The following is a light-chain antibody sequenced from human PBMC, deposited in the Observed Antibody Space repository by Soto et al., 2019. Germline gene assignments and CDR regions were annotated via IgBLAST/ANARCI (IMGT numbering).Light chain of an antibody. CDR3: SSYAGSNHVV. CDR1: SSDVGGYNY. J-gene: IGLJ2*01. Sequence: QSALTQPPSASGSPGQSVTISCTGTSSDVGGYNYVSWYQQHPGKAPKLMIYEVSKRPSGVPDRFSGSKSGNTASLAVSGLQAENEADYYCSSYAGSNHVVFGGGTQLTLL. CDR2: EVS. V-gene: IGLV2-8*01.